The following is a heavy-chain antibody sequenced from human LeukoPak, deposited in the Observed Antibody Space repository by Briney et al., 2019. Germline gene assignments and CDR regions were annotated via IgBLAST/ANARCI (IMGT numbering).Heavy chain of an antibody. CDR2: ISGSGGST. CDR1: GFTFSVYA. Sequence: GGSLRLSCAASGFTFSVYAMSWVRQAPGKGLEWVSAISGSGGSTYNADSVKGRFTISRDNSKHTLYLQMNNLRAEDTAVYYCAKGQYQLPPKYFSFDYWGQGTQVTVSS. V-gene: IGHV3-23*01. D-gene: IGHD2-2*01. CDR3: AKGQYQLPPKYFSFDY. J-gene: IGHJ4*02.